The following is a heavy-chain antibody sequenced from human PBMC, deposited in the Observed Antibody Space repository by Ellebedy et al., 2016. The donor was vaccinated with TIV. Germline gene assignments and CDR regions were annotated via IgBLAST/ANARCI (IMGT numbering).Heavy chain of an antibody. CDR3: ARIPTIVTKPSEVYFDY. Sequence: GGSLRLXCAGSGFTFSTYWMSWVRQAPGKGLEWVANINQDGSEKYYVDSVKGRFTISRDNSKNTLYLQMNSLRAEDTAVYYCARIPTIVTKPSEVYFDYWGQGTLVTVSS. V-gene: IGHV3-7*03. J-gene: IGHJ4*02. CDR1: GFTFSTYW. CDR2: INQDGSEK. D-gene: IGHD4-11*01.